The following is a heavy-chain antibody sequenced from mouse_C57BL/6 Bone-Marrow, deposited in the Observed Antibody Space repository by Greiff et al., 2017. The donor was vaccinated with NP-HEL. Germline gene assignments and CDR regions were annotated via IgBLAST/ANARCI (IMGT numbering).Heavy chain of an antibody. CDR2: IYPKNGGN. V-gene: IGHV1-34*01. CDR1: GYTFTDYY. Sequence: EVQLQEPGPELVKPGASVKMSCKASGYTFTDYYMHWVKQSHGQSLEWIGFIYPKNGGNGYNQKFKGKATLNVAKSSSTAYMERRILTSEYSAVYYCARDGAYINYPAYWGQGTLVTVSS. D-gene: IGHD2-5*01. J-gene: IGHJ3*01. CDR3: ARDGAYINYPAY.